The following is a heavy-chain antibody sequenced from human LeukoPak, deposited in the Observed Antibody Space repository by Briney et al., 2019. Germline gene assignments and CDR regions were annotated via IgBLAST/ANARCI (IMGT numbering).Heavy chain of an antibody. CDR1: GFTFSSYG. Sequence: GRSLRLSCAASGFTFSSYGMHWVRQAPGKGLEWVAVISYDGSNKYYADSVKGRFTISRDNSKNTLYLQMNSLRAEDTAVYYCTRDLESVFDYWGQGTLVTVSS. CDR2: ISYDGSNK. D-gene: IGHD3-3*01. J-gene: IGHJ4*02. CDR3: TRDLESVFDY. V-gene: IGHV3-33*05.